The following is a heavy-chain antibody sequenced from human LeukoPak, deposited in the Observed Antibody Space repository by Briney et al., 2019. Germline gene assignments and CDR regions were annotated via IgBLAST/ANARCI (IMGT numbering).Heavy chain of an antibody. D-gene: IGHD3-10*01. CDR3: ARVQVGVYFDY. V-gene: IGHV3-21*01. Sequence: GGSLRLSCAASGFTFSSYSMNWVRQAPGKGLEWVSSISSSSSDIYYADSVKGRFTISRDTAKNSLYLQMNSLRAEDTAVYYCARVQVGVYFDYWGQGTLVTVSS. CDR2: ISSSSSDI. J-gene: IGHJ4*02. CDR1: GFTFSSYS.